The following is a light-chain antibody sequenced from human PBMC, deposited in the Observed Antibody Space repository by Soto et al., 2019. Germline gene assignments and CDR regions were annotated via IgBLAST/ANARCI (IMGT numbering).Light chain of an antibody. CDR2: GAS. CDR1: QSVSRTS. J-gene: IGKJ4*01. Sequence: EIVLTQSPGTLSLSPGERTTLSCRASQSVSRTSLSWYQQKPGQAPRLLISGASSRATGIPDRFSGSGSGADFTLTIRSWAHDAFDVXXXXXYGTSPPTFGGGTKVDIK. CDR3: XXYGTSPPT. V-gene: IGKV3-20*01.